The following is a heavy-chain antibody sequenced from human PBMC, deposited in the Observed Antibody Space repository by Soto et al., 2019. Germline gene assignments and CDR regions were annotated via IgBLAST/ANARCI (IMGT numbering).Heavy chain of an antibody. CDR1: GGSISTYY. CDR3: ARDLQYCFGGYCYSDFYGMDV. Sequence: SETLSLTCTVSGGSISTYYWTWIRQPPGKGLEWIGYIYYTGSTNYNPSLKSRVTMSLDTSKAQFSLKLSSVTAADAAVYFCARDLQYCFGGYCYSDFYGMDVWGLGTTVTVSS. J-gene: IGHJ6*02. D-gene: IGHD2-21*02. CDR2: IYYTGST. V-gene: IGHV4-59*01.